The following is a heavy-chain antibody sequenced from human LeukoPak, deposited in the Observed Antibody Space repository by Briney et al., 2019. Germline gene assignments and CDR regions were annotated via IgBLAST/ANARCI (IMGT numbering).Heavy chain of an antibody. Sequence: SETLSLTCTVSGDSISSFYWSWIRQPAGKGLEWIGRIYSSGSTNYNPSLESRVTMSVDTSKNQLSLKLSSVTAADTAVYYCARDVVAAAGTWDYWGQGTPVTVSS. V-gene: IGHV4-4*07. J-gene: IGHJ4*02. D-gene: IGHD6-13*01. CDR1: GDSISSFY. CDR2: IYSSGST. CDR3: ARDVVAAAGTWDY.